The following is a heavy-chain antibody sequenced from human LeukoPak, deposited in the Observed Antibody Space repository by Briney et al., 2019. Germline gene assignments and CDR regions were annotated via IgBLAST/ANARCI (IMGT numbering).Heavy chain of an antibody. CDR1: GFTFSSYE. CDR2: ISSSGSTI. V-gene: IGHV3-48*03. D-gene: IGHD3-22*01. CDR3: ARGSWGPVVPCYFDY. J-gene: IGHJ4*02. Sequence: GGSLRLSCAASGFTFSSYEMNWVRQAPGKGLEWVSYISSSGSTIYYADSVKGRFTISRDNAKNSLYLQMNSLRAEDTAVYYCARGSWGPVVPCYFDYWGQGTLVTVSS.